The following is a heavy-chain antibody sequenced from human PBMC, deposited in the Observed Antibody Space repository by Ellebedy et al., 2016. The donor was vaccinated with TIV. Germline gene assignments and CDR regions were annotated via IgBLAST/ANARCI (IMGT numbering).Heavy chain of an antibody. J-gene: IGHJ4*02. CDR1: GFTFSSYW. CDR2: INNGGSST. Sequence: GESLKISCAASGFTFSSYWMHWVRQAPGKGPVWVSRINNGGSSTSYADSVKGRFTISRDNAKNTLYLQMNSLRAEDTAVYYCVRDRYDSDLDYWGQGTLVTVSS. V-gene: IGHV3-74*01. CDR3: VRDRYDSDLDY. D-gene: IGHD3-22*01.